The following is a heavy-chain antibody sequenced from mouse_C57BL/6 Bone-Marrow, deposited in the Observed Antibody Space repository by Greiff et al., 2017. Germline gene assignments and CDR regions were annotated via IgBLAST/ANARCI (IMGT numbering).Heavy chain of an antibody. Sequence: DVMLVESGGGLVQPKGSLKLSCAASGFSFNTYAMNWVRQAPGKGLEWVARIRSKSNNYATYYADSVKDRFTISRDDSESMLYLQMNNLKTEDTAMYYCVRTYYGTLYAMDYWGQGTSVTVSS. CDR3: VRTYYGTLYAMDY. CDR2: IRSKSNNYAT. J-gene: IGHJ4*01. CDR1: GFSFNTYA. V-gene: IGHV10-1*01. D-gene: IGHD1-1*01.